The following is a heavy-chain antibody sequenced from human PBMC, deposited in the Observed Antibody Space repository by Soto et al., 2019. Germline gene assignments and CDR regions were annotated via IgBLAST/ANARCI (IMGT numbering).Heavy chain of an antibody. D-gene: IGHD3-9*01. Sequence: PSETLSLTCAVYGGSFSGYYWSWIRQPPGKGLEWIGEINHSGSTNYNPSLKSRVTISVDTSKNQFSLKLSSVTAADTAVYYCARELRYFDWLPTYFDYWGQGTLVTSPQ. CDR1: GGSFSGYY. J-gene: IGHJ4*02. CDR2: INHSGST. CDR3: ARELRYFDWLPTYFDY. V-gene: IGHV4-34*01.